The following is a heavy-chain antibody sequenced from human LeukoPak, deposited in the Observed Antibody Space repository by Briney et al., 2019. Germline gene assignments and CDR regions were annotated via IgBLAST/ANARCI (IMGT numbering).Heavy chain of an antibody. CDR1: GGSISSGSYY. Sequence: SGTLSLACTVSGGSISSGSYYWSWIRQPAGKGLEWIGRIYTSGSTNYNPSLKSRVTISVDTSKNQFSLKLSSVTAADTAVYYCARGPPYDDYGGQRFDPWGQGTLVTVSS. D-gene: IGHD4-23*01. V-gene: IGHV4-61*02. CDR3: ARGPPYDDYGGQRFDP. J-gene: IGHJ5*02. CDR2: IYTSGST.